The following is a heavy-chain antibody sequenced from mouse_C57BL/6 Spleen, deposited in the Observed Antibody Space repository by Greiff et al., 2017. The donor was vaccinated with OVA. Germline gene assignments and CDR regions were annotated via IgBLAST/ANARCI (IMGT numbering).Heavy chain of an antibody. V-gene: IGHV1-52*01. J-gene: IGHJ4*01. CDR2: IDPSDSET. CDR1: GYTFTSYW. Sequence: QVQLKESGAELVRPGSSVKLSCKASGYTFTSYWMHWVKQRPIQGLEWIGNIDPSDSETHYNQKFKDKATLTVDKSSSTAYMQLSSLTSEDSAVYYCAREGITTRAMDYWGQGTSVTVSS. D-gene: IGHD1-1*01. CDR3: AREGITTRAMDY.